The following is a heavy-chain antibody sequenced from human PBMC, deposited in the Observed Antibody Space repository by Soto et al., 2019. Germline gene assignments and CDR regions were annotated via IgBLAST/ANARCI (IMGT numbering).Heavy chain of an antibody. CDR2: INAGNGNT. CDR3: ARAVAVPADFDY. J-gene: IGHJ4*02. CDR1: GYTFTSYA. D-gene: IGHD6-19*01. V-gene: IGHV1-3*05. Sequence: QVQLVQSGAEEKKPGASVKVSCKASGYTFTSYAMHWVRQAPGQRLEWMGWINAGNGNTKYSQKFQGRVTITRDTSASTAYVELRSLRSEDTAVFFCARAVAVPADFDYWGQGTLVTVSS.